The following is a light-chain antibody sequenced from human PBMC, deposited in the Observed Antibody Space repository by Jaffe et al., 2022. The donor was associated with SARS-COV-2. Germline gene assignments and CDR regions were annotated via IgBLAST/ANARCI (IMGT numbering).Light chain of an antibody. J-gene: IGKJ2*01. V-gene: IGKV1-12*01. CDR3: QQANSFPYT. CDR1: QGINTW. CDR2: GAS. Sequence: DIQMTQSPSSVSASVGDRVTITCRASQGINTWLAWYQQKPGKAPKLLIYGASTLQGGVPSRFSGSGSGTDFTLTISSLQPEDFATYYCQQANSFPYTFGQGTKLEIK.